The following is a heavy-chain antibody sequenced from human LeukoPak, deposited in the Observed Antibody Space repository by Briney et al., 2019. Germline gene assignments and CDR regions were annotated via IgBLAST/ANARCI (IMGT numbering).Heavy chain of an antibody. Sequence: ASVKVSCKASGYTFNNFGIHWVRQTPGQGLEWMGWISAYNGLTNYAEDLQGRVTVTTDTSTGTAYLELRSLTSDDTALYYCARDRIARLGGSYRYNCFDPWGQGTLVTVSS. D-gene: IGHD1-26*01. CDR2: ISAYNGLT. CDR3: ARDRIARLGGSYRYNCFDP. V-gene: IGHV1-18*01. J-gene: IGHJ5*02. CDR1: GYTFNNFG.